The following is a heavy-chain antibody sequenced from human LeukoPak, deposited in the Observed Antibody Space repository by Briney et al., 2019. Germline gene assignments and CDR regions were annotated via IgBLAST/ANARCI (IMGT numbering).Heavy chain of an antibody. Sequence: GGSLRLSCAASGLTFDDYAMHWVRKAPGKGLEWVSLISADGDKTYYADSVKGRFTISRDDSKTSLYLQMNSLRTEDTALYYCAQDIGDFDVLTAYYGFDHWGPGTLVTVSS. D-gene: IGHD3-9*01. CDR2: ISADGDKT. CDR3: AQDIGDFDVLTAYYGFDH. J-gene: IGHJ4*02. V-gene: IGHV3-43*02. CDR1: GLTFDDYA.